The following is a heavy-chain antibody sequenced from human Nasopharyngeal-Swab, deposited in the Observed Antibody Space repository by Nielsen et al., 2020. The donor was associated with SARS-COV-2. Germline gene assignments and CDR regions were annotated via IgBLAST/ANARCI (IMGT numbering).Heavy chain of an antibody. Sequence: GESLKISCAASGFTFSDYYMSWIRQAPGKGLEWVAYITSSGSTRYYADSVQGRFTISRDNTKNSLFLQMNSLRAEDTAVYYCARIGAQWGQGTLVTVSA. CDR3: ARIGAQ. V-gene: IGHV3-11*01. D-gene: IGHD3-16*01. CDR2: ITSSGSTR. J-gene: IGHJ4*02. CDR1: GFTFSDYY.